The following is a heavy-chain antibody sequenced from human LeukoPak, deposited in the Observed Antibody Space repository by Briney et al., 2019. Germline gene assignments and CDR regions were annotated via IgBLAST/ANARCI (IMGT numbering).Heavy chain of an antibody. J-gene: IGHJ4*02. CDR3: ARAIYDSRGYSYYFDY. CDR2: IYHSGST. D-gene: IGHD3-22*01. Sequence: SETLSLTCAVSGGSISSSNWWSWVRQPPGQGLEWIGEIYHSGSTNYNPSLKSRVTISVDKSKNQFSLKLSSVTAADTAVYYCARAIYDSRGYSYYFDYWGQGTLVTVSS. V-gene: IGHV4-4*02. CDR1: GGSISSSNW.